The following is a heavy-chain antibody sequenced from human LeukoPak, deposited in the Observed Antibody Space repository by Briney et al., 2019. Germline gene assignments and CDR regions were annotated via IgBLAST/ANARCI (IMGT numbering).Heavy chain of an antibody. J-gene: IGHJ4*02. D-gene: IGHD2-15*01. CDR1: GGSFSGYY. V-gene: IGHV4-34*01. Sequence: PSETLSLTCAVYGGSFSGYYWSWIRQPPGKGLEWIGEINHSGNTNYNPSLKSRVTISVDTSKNQFSLKLISATVADTAVYYCARLGYCSGGTCYSVPFDYWGQGTLVTVSS. CDR3: ARLGYCSGGTCYSVPFDY. CDR2: INHSGNT.